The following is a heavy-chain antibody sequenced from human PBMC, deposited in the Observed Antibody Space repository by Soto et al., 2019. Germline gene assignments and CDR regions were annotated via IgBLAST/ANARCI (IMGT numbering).Heavy chain of an antibody. Sequence: SVKVSCKASGGTFSSYAISWVRQAPGQGLEWMGGIIPIFGTANYAQKFQGRVTITADESTSTAYMELSSLRSEDTAVYYCARGLDYYDSSGYYNWFDPWGQGTLVTVSS. CDR3: ARGLDYYDSSGYYNWFDP. V-gene: IGHV1-69*13. J-gene: IGHJ5*02. CDR2: IIPIFGTA. CDR1: GGTFSSYA. D-gene: IGHD3-22*01.